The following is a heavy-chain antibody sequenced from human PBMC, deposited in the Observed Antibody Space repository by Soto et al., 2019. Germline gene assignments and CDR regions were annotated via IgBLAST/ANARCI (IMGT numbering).Heavy chain of an antibody. CDR1: GFTFSSYA. CDR3: ARDSESSIAAAALFSY. V-gene: IGHV3-30-3*01. D-gene: IGHD6-13*01. J-gene: IGHJ4*02. CDR2: ISYDGSNK. Sequence: GSLRLSCAASGFTFSSYAMHWVRQAPGKGLEWVAVISYDGSNKYYADSVKGRFTISRDNSKNTLYLQMNSLRAEDTAVYYCARDSESSIAAAALFSYWGQGTLVTVSS.